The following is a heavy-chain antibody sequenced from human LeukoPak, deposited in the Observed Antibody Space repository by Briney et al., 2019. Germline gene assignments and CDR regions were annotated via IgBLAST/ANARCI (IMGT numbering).Heavy chain of an antibody. V-gene: IGHV4-61*02. J-gene: IGHJ4*02. Sequence: SETLSLTCTLSGGSISSGSYYWSWIRQPAGKGLEWIGRIYTSGSTNYNPSLKSRVTISVDTSKNQFSLKLSSVTAADTAVYYCARLRLWFDYWGQGTLVTVSS. CDR3: ARLRLWFDY. D-gene: IGHD5-18*01. CDR2: IYTSGST. CDR1: GGSISSGSYY.